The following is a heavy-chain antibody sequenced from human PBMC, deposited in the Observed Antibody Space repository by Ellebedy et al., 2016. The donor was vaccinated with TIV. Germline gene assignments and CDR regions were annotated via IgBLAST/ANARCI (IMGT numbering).Heavy chain of an antibody. Sequence: GESLKIPCAASGFTFSSYGMHWVRQAPGKGLEWVAVIWYDGSNKFYADSVKGRFTISRDNSKNTLYMQMNSLRAEDTAVYYCAREGCSGSLTPRNFDYWGQGTLVTVSS. J-gene: IGHJ4*02. CDR2: IWYDGSNK. CDR1: GFTFSSYG. D-gene: IGHD3-10*02. V-gene: IGHV3-33*01. CDR3: AREGCSGSLTPRNFDY.